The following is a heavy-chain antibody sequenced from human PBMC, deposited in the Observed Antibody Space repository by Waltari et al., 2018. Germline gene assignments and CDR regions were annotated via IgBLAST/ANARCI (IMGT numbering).Heavy chain of an antibody. Sequence: QVQLQESGPGLVEPSQTLSLTCTVSGGSINSGGYYWSWFRTHPERGLEWIGYIYYRGGTSYSPSFNSRASISFDTSQTQFFLGLTSVTTADTAVYYCARRAPMAGYFDYWGQGTVVTVSS. CDR1: GGSINSGGYY. J-gene: IGHJ4*02. CDR2: IYYRGGT. D-gene: IGHD3-10*01. CDR3: ARRAPMAGYFDY. V-gene: IGHV4-31*03.